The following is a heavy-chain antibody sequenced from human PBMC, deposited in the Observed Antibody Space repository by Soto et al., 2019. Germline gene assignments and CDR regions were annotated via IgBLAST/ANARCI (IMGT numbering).Heavy chain of an antibody. CDR3: AKDSPVSGNYQDPDY. CDR2: LTPGGETT. J-gene: IGHJ4*02. Sequence: GGSLRLSCAASGFTFSGYAMTLVRQAPGKGLEWVSALTPGGETTYHIDSVKGRFTISRDNAKNTLYLQMNSLTDADTAVYFCAKDSPVSGNYQDPDYWGQGTLVTVSS. D-gene: IGHD1-26*01. V-gene: IGHV3-23*01. CDR1: GFTFSGYA.